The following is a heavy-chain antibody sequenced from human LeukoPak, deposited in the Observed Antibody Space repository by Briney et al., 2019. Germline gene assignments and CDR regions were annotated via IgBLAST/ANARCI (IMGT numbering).Heavy chain of an antibody. CDR2: IYSGGST. CDR1: GFTISNYG. CDR3: ARELWFGELSP. Sequence: GGSLRLSCAASGFTISNYGMSWVRQAPGKGLEWVSVIYSGGSTYYADSVKGRFTISRDNSKNTLYLQMNSLRAEDTAVYYCARELWFGELSPWGQGTLVTVSS. V-gene: IGHV3-66*01. D-gene: IGHD3-10*01. J-gene: IGHJ4*02.